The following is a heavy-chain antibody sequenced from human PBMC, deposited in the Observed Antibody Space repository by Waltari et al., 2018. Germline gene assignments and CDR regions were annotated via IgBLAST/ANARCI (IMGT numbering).Heavy chain of an antibody. V-gene: IGHV3-23*01. CDR2: ISGSGGST. D-gene: IGHD3-22*01. Sequence: EVQLLESGGGLVQPGGSLRLSCAASGFTFSSYAMSWVRQAPGKGLEWVSAISGSGGSTYYADSVKGRFTISRDNSKNTLYLQMNSLRAEDTAVYYCAKDPLYYYDSSGPYYFDYWGQGTLVTVSS. CDR3: AKDPLYYYDSSGPYYFDY. J-gene: IGHJ4*02. CDR1: GFTFSSYA.